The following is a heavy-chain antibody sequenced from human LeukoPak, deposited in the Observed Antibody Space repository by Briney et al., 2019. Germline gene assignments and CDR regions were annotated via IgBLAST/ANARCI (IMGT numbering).Heavy chain of an antibody. Sequence: PGGSLRLSCAASGFTSSSYAMSWVRQAPGKGLEWVSVICGSGGSTYSADSEKGRITISSDNSKTTQYQQMSSRRAEDTAVYYWAKVVTPTILYFFDYWGQGSLVTVSS. D-gene: IGHD5-12*01. CDR2: ICGSGGST. J-gene: IGHJ4*02. CDR3: AKVVTPTILYFFDY. CDR1: GFTSSSYA. V-gene: IGHV3-23*01.